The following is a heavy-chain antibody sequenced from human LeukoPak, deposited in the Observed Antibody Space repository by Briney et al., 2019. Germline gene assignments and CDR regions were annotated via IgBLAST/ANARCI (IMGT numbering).Heavy chain of an antibody. CDR3: ARRGHPGKRWLPPYFDY. J-gene: IGHJ4*02. CDR1: GVSINDYY. CDR2: IYYSGST. D-gene: IGHD5-24*01. Sequence: SETLSLTCGVFGVSINDYYWSWIRQPPGKGLEWIGSIYYSGSTYYNPSLKSRVTISVDTSKNQFSLKLSSVTAADTAVYYCARRGHPGKRWLPPYFDYWGQGTLVTVSS. V-gene: IGHV4-39*01.